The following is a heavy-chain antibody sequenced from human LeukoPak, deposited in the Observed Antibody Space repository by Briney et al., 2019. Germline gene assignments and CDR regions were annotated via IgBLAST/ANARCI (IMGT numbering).Heavy chain of an antibody. CDR3: AKAGAYDSSGYYYYLDY. D-gene: IGHD3-22*01. CDR2: ISGGGSGT. V-gene: IGHV3-23*01. CDR1: GFTFSSYA. Sequence: GGSLRLSYAPSGFTFSSYAMSWVRQAPGKGLEWVAVISGGGSGTYYADSVRGRFTISRDNSKNTVYLQMNSLRTEDTAVYYCAKAGAYDSSGYYYYLDYWGQGTLVTVSS. J-gene: IGHJ4*02.